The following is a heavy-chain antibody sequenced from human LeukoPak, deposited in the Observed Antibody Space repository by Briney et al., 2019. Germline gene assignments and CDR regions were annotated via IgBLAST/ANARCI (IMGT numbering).Heavy chain of an antibody. CDR1: GFTFSDYY. V-gene: IGHV3-11*05. Sequence: PGGSLRLSCAASGFTFSDYYMSWIRQAPGKGLEWVSYISSSSSYTNYADSVKGRFTIPRDNAKNSLYLQMNSLRAEDTAVYYCARARIPAGGTVDYWGQGTLVTVSS. CDR2: ISSSSSYT. J-gene: IGHJ4*02. CDR3: ARARIPAGGTVDY. D-gene: IGHD6-13*01.